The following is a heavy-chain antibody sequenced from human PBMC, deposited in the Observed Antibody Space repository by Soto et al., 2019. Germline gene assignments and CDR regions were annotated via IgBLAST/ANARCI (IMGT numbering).Heavy chain of an antibody. CDR3: ARSVLGYCSGGSCYTSYYFDY. CDR1: GGSISSGGYY. D-gene: IGHD2-15*01. J-gene: IGHJ4*02. Sequence: QVQLQESGPGLVKPSQTLSLTCTVSGGSISSGGYYWSWIRQHPGKGLEWIGYIYYSGSTYYNPSLKRRVTISVDTSKNQFSLKLSSVTAADTAVYYCARSVLGYCSGGSCYTSYYFDYWGQGTLVTVSS. CDR2: IYYSGST. V-gene: IGHV4-31*03.